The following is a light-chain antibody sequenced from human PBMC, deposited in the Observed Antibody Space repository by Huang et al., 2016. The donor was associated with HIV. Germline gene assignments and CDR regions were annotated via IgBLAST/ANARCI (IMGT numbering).Light chain of an antibody. CDR3: QQYGSSPRT. Sequence: EIVLTQSPGTLSLSPGERATLSCRASQCVSSSYLAWYQQKPGQAPRLLIYEASSRATGIPDRFSGSGSGTDFTLTISRLEPEDFAVYYCQQYGSSPRTFGQGTKVEIK. J-gene: IGKJ1*01. CDR2: EAS. V-gene: IGKV3-20*01. CDR1: QCVSSSY.